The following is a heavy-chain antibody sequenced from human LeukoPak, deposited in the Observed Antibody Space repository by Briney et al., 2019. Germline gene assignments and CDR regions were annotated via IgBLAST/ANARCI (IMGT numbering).Heavy chain of an antibody. CDR1: GSRFTSYW. J-gene: IGHJ5*02. Sequence: GESLKISCKGSGSRFTSYWIGWVRQMPGKGLEWMGIIYPGDSDTRYSPSFQDQVTISADKSISTAYLQWSSLKASDTAMYYCARHPQFAAARPYNWFDPWGQGTLVTVSS. V-gene: IGHV5-51*01. D-gene: IGHD6-13*01. CDR2: IYPGDSDT. CDR3: ARHPQFAAARPYNWFDP.